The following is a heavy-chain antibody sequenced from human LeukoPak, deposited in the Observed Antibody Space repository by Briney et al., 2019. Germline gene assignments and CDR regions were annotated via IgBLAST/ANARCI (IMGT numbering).Heavy chain of an antibody. D-gene: IGHD3-22*01. J-gene: IGHJ4*02. CDR1: GFTFSSYG. CDR2: IWYDGSNK. V-gene: IGHV3-33*01. Sequence: PGGSLRLSCAASGFTFSSYGMHWVRQAPGKGLEWVAVIWYDGSNKYYADSVKGRFTISRDNSKNTLYLQMNSLRAEDTAVYYCARGSGGYYRYFDYWGQGTLVTVSS. CDR3: ARGSGGYYRYFDY.